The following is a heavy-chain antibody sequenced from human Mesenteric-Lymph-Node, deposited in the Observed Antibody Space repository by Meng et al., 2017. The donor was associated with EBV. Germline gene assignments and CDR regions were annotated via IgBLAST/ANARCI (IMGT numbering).Heavy chain of an antibody. Sequence: VGGRRGGAGLLKPSETLSLTCAVNGGSFSGYFWSWIRQPPGKGLEWIGEINHSGSTSYNPSLKSRLTISVDTSNNQFSLNLASVTDADTAVYYCARGRMAARSPWFDPWGQGTLVTVSS. CDR2: INHSGST. V-gene: IGHV4-34*01. J-gene: IGHJ5*02. CDR3: ARGRMAARSPWFDP. CDR1: GGSFSGYF. D-gene: IGHD6-6*01.